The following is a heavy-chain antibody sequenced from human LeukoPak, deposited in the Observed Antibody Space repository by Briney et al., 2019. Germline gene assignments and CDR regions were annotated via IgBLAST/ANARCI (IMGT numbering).Heavy chain of an antibody. CDR3: TRDRSRAEDD. CDR2: IKQGGSDK. J-gene: IGHJ4*02. V-gene: IGHV3-7*01. D-gene: IGHD1-14*01. Sequence: PGGSLRLSCAVSGFPFSIYEMNWVRQAPGEGLEWVANIKQGGSDKYYVDSVKGRFTISRDNANNLLYLQMNSLRGEDTAVYYCTRDRSRAEDDWGQGTLVTVSS. CDR1: GFPFSIYE.